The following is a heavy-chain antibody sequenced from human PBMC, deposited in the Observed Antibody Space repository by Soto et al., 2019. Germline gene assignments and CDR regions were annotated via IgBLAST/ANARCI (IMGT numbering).Heavy chain of an antibody. CDR1: GYTFTSYD. CDR3: ARGIGYCISTSCYAGHYYYYGMDV. Sequence: GASVKVSCKASGYTFTSYDISWGRQAPGQGLERKGWISAYNGNTNYAQKLQGRVTMTTDTSTSTAYMELRSLRSDDTAVYYCARGIGYCISTSCYAGHYYYYGMDVWGQGTTVTVSS. CDR2: ISAYNGNT. J-gene: IGHJ6*02. V-gene: IGHV1-18*01. D-gene: IGHD2-2*01.